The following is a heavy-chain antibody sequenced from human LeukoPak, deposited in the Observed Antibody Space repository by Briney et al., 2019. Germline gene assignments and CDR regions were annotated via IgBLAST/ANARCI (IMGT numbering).Heavy chain of an antibody. D-gene: IGHD5-18*01. CDR3: ARVRRTRGYSYALDN. V-gene: IGHV1-2*02. CDR2: INPKSGDT. Sequence: ASVKVSCKASGYTFIDYYIRWVRQAPGQGLEWMAWINPKSGDTNSAQKFQGRVAMTSDTSISTAYMELSRLTSDDTAVYYCARVRRTRGYSYALDNWGQGSLVTVSS. CDR1: GYTFIDYY. J-gene: IGHJ4*02.